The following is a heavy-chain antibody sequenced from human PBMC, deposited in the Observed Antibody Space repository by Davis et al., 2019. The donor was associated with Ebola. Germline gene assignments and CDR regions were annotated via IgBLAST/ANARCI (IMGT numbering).Heavy chain of an antibody. CDR3: ARGIVGAINY. D-gene: IGHD1-26*01. CDR1: GGTFSSYA. V-gene: IGHV1-69*04. CDR2: IIPILGIA. J-gene: IGHJ4*02. Sequence: SVKVSCKASGGTFSSYAISWVRQAPGQGLEWMGRIIPILGIANYAQKLQGRVTMTTDTSTSTAYMELRSLRSDDTAVYYCARGIVGAINYWGQGTLVTISS.